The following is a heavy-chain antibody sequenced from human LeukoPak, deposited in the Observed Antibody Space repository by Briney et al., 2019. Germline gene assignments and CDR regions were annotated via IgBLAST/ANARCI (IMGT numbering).Heavy chain of an antibody. V-gene: IGHV4-39*01. CDR1: GGSISSSSYY. Sequence: SETLSLTCTVSGGSISSSSYYWGWIRQPPGKGLEWIGCLYYSGSTYYNPSLKSRVTIPVDTSKNQFSLKLSSVTAADTAVYYCARHKCVVIRSWGQGTLVTVSS. CDR2: LYYSGST. J-gene: IGHJ5*02. CDR3: ARHKCVVIRS. D-gene: IGHD3-22*01.